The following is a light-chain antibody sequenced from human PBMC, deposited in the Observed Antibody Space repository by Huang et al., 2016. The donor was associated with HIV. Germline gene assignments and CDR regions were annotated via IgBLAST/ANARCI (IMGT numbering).Light chain of an antibody. Sequence: DIVLTQSPATLSLSPGERATLSCRASQYVLTYLAWYQQKPGQAPRLLIYDASNRAAAIPPRFTGSGSGTDFTLTISSLEPEDFAVYYCQQRRTFGQGTTVEIK. CDR1: QYVLTY. J-gene: IGKJ1*01. CDR3: QQRRT. CDR2: DAS. V-gene: IGKV3-11*01.